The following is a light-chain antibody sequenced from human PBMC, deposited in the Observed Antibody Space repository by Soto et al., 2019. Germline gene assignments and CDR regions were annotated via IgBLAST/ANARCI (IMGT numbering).Light chain of an antibody. J-gene: IGKJ3*01. CDR3: QQYGSFPLFS. V-gene: IGKV3-20*01. CDR2: GAS. CDR1: QRVISDY. Sequence: EIVLTQSPGTLSLSPGERATLSCRASQRVISDYLAWYQQKPGQAPRLLIYGASNSAAGIPDRFSGSGSVTDFTLTISRLEPEDFAVYYCQQYGSFPLFSFGPGTTVDIK.